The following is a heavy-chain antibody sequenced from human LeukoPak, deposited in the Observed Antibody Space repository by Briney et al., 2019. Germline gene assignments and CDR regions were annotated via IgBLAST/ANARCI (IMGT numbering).Heavy chain of an antibody. CDR3: AKASSGYYSAILD. J-gene: IGHJ4*02. Sequence: GGSLRLSCEASGFTFSSYAMSWVRQAPGTGLEWVSGINWNSNNIDYADSVKGRFTISRDNAKNSLYLQMNSLRAEDTALYYCAKASSGYYSAILDWGQGTLVTVSS. V-gene: IGHV3-9*01. CDR2: INWNSNNI. CDR1: GFTFSSYA. D-gene: IGHD3-22*01.